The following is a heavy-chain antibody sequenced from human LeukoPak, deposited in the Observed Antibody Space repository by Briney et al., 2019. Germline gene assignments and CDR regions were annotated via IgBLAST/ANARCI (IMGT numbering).Heavy chain of an antibody. CDR3: TTIVVVTDSGA. J-gene: IGHJ5*02. V-gene: IGHV3-73*01. CDR1: GFTFSGSA. Sequence: GGSLRLSCTVSGFTFSGSAMHWVRQASGKGLEWVGRIRSKANSYATAYAASVKGRFTISRDDSKNTAYLQMNSLKTEDTAVYYCTTIVVVTDSGAWGQGTLVTVSS. D-gene: IGHD2-21*02. CDR2: IRSKANSYAT.